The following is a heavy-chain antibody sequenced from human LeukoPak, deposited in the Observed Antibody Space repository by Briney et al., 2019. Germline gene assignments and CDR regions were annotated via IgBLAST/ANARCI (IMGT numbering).Heavy chain of an antibody. CDR3: ARDAAYFDSSGYYPEPLDY. CDR2: ISPSGDHR. Sequence: GGSLRLSCAASGFSFSAYNINWVRQAPGKGLEWVSCISPSGDHRYYADSVRGRFTISRDNAKNSVYLQMNSLRAEDTAVYYCARDAAYFDSSGYYPEPLDYWGQGTLVSVSS. D-gene: IGHD3-22*01. V-gene: IGHV3-21*01. J-gene: IGHJ4*02. CDR1: GFSFSAYN.